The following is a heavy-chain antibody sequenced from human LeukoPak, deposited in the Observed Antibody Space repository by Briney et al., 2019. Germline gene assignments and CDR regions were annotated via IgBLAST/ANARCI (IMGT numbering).Heavy chain of an antibody. J-gene: IGHJ4*02. CDR3: ARDLPPLDH. Sequence: GGPLRLSCAASGFPFSNFAMHWVRQGPGKGLEWVALISYDGTNIHYADSVKGRFTISRDNSENTLYLQMNSLRVEDTAVYYCARDLPPLDHWGQGTLVTVSS. CDR2: ISYDGTNI. V-gene: IGHV3-30-3*01. CDR1: GFPFSNFA.